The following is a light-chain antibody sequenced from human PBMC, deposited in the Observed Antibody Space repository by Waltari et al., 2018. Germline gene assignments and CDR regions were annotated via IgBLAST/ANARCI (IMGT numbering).Light chain of an antibody. Sequence: QPELTQSPSASASLGASVKLTCILSSGHSSYAIAWHQQQPQKGPRYLMKLNSDGSHNKGDASPQRFSRSSSGAWRYLTISSLQSEDEADYYCQTWGTGTHVVFGGGTKLTVL. CDR3: QTWGTGTHVV. CDR1: SGHSSYA. J-gene: IGLJ2*01. CDR2: LNSDGSH. V-gene: IGLV4-69*01.